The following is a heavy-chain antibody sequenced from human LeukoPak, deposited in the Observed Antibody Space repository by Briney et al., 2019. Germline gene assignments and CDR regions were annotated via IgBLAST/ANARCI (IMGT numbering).Heavy chain of an antibody. CDR1: GGSISSSSYY. D-gene: IGHD6-13*01. CDR3: ARHASFRGYSSYYYYCMDV. J-gene: IGHJ6*03. V-gene: IGHV4-39*01. CDR2: IYYSGST. Sequence: PSETLSLTCTVSGGSISSSSYYWGWIRQPPGKGLEWIGSIYYSGSTYYNPSLKSRVTISVDTSKNQFSLKLSSVTAADTAVYYCARHASFRGYSSYYYYCMDVWGKGTTVTISS.